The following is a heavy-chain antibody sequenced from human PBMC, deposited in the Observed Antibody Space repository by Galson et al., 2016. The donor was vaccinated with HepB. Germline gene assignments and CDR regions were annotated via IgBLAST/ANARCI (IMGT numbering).Heavy chain of an antibody. CDR3: ARAAIIPGARMVFDP. CDR2: IYHTGTS. V-gene: IGHV4-4*02. D-gene: IGHD4/OR15-4a*01. CDR1: GASINDSNW. J-gene: IGHJ5*02. Sequence: SETLSLTCAVSGASINDSNWWTWVRHVPGKGLEWIGEIYHTGTSNNNPFLSSRFTLSVDKSRNQSSLNLTSVTAADTAVYYCARAAIIPGARMVFDPWGQGILVTVSS.